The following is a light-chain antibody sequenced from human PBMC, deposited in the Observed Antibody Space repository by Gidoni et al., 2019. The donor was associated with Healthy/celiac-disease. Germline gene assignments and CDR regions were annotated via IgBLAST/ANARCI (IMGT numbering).Light chain of an antibody. J-gene: IGLJ1*01. Sequence: QSVLPQPPSASGTPGQRVTISCSGSSSNIGSNTVNWYQELPGTAPKLLIYSYNQRPSGVPDRFSGSKSGTSASLAISGLQSEDEADYYCAAWDDSLNGYVFGTGTKVTVL. CDR2: SYN. V-gene: IGLV1-44*01. CDR3: AAWDDSLNGYV. CDR1: SSNIGSNT.